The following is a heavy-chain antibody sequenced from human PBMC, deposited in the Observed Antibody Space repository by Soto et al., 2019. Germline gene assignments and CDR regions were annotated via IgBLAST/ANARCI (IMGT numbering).Heavy chain of an antibody. CDR2: INHSGST. CDR1: GGSFSGYY. V-gene: IGHV4-34*01. Sequence: QVQLQQWGAGLLKPSETLSLTCAVYGGSFSGYYWSWIRQPPGKGLEWIGEINHSGSTNYNPSLKSRVTISVETSKNQFSLKLSSVTAADTAVYYCARTIVVVVAATVRWFDPWGQGTLVTVSS. D-gene: IGHD2-15*01. CDR3: ARTIVVVVAATVRWFDP. J-gene: IGHJ5*02.